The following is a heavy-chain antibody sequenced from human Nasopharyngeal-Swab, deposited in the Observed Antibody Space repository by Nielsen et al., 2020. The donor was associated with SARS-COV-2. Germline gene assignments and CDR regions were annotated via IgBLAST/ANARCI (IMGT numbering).Heavy chain of an antibody. Sequence: SPTLSLTCAISGDRVSHNRAAWSWLRQSPSRGLEWLERTYYRSQMNYDYAESVSGRVTVNPDTSRNQVSLHLNSVTPEDTAVYYCARIQQQLPGIVWGQGTMVIVSS. J-gene: IGHJ3*01. CDR2: TYYRSQMNY. D-gene: IGHD6-13*01. V-gene: IGHV6-1*01. CDR1: GDRVSHNRAA. CDR3: ARIQQQLPGIV.